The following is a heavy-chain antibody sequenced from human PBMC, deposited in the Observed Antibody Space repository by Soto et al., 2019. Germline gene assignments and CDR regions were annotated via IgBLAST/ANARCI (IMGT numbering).Heavy chain of an antibody. J-gene: IGHJ6*02. CDR2: IGTAGDT. Sequence: PGGSLRLSCAASGFTFSSYNMHWVRQATGKGLEWVSAIGTAGDTYYPGSVKGRFTISRENAKNSLYLQMNSLRAGDTAVYYCARAYHSYYDFWSGAGGMDVWGQGTTVTVYS. V-gene: IGHV3-13*01. CDR3: ARAYHSYYDFWSGAGGMDV. CDR1: GFTFSSYN. D-gene: IGHD3-3*01.